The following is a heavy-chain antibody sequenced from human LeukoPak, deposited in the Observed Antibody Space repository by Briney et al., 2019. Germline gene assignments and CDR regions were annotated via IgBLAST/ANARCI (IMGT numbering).Heavy chain of an antibody. V-gene: IGHV1-2*02. Sequence: ASVKVSCKASGYTFTSHYMHWVRQAPGQGLEWMGWILPHSGDTNYAQKFQGRVTMTRDTSISTAYMELSRLRSDDTAVYYCAREGSGHGYNYDYWGQGTLVTVSS. J-gene: IGHJ4*02. D-gene: IGHD5-24*01. CDR2: ILPHSGDT. CDR3: AREGSGHGYNYDY. CDR1: GYTFTSHY.